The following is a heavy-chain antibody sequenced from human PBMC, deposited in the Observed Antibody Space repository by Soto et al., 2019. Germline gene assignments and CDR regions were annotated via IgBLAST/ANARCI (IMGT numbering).Heavy chain of an antibody. Sequence: PGGSLRLSCAASGFTFSSYAMSWVRKAPGKGLEWVSAISGSGGGTYYADSVKGRFTISRDNSKNTLYLQMNSLRAEDTAVYYCATGGGVVLPAAKPLTQFDYWGQGTLVTVSS. D-gene: IGHD2-2*02. J-gene: IGHJ4*02. CDR2: ISGSGGGT. V-gene: IGHV3-23*01. CDR1: GFTFSSYA. CDR3: ATGGGVVLPAAKPLTQFDY.